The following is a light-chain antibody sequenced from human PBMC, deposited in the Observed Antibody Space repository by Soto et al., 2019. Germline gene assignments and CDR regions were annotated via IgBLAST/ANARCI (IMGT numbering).Light chain of an antibody. J-gene: IGKJ1*01. CDR3: QQYSDSSGA. Sequence: DIQVTQSPSPLSASVGDRVTITCGASQSIGTWLAWYQQKPGKAPKLLIFDASTLESGVPSRFSGSGSGTDFTLTISSLQPDDVATYYCQQYSDSSGAFGQGTKVDIK. CDR2: DAS. V-gene: IGKV1-5*01. CDR1: QSIGTW.